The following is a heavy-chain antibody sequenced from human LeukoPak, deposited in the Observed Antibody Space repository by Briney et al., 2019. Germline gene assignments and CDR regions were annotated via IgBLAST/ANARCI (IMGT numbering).Heavy chain of an antibody. D-gene: IGHD6-19*01. J-gene: IGHJ4*02. CDR3: ARNNSNGFDF. CDR1: GYSNSGGYY. CDR2: IFQSVST. Sequence: PSETLSLTRTVSGYSNSGGYYWGWIRQPPGEGLEWNGTIFQSVSTYYNPSLKSRVTTSVDTSKNQFYLKLSSVAAADTAVYYSARNNSNGFDFWSQGTLVTVSS. V-gene: IGHV4-38-2*02.